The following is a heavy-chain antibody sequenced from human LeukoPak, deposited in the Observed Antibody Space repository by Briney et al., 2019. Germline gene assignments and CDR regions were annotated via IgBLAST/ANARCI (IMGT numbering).Heavy chain of an antibody. D-gene: IGHD6-25*01. J-gene: IGHJ4*02. CDR2: IHHSGST. CDR3: AREFPPGYPGY. Sequence: SETLSLTCTVSGYFISSGYYWGWIRQPPGQGLQWIGSIHHSGSTYYNPSLKSRVTISVDTSKNQFSLKLSSVTAADTAVYYCAREFPPGYPGYWGQGTLVTVSS. CDR1: GYFISSGYY. V-gene: IGHV4-38-2*02.